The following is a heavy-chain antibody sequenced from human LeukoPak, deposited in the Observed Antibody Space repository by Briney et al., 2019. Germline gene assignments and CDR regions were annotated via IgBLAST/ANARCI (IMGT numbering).Heavy chain of an antibody. CDR2: MNPNSGNT. Sequence: GASVKVSCKASGYTFTSYDINWVRQATGQGLEWMGWMNPNSGNTGYAQKFQGRVTMTRNTSISTAYMELSSLRSEDTAVYYCARYSVAVAGTFDYWGQGTLVTVSS. V-gene: IGHV1-8*01. CDR3: ARYSVAVAGTFDY. D-gene: IGHD6-19*01. J-gene: IGHJ4*02. CDR1: GYTFTSYD.